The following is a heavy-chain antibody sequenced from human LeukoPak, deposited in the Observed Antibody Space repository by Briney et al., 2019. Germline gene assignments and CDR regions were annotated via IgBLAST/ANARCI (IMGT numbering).Heavy chain of an antibody. CDR3: ARHFAAFDY. V-gene: IGHV4-39*01. D-gene: IGHD6-13*01. Sequence: SETLSLTCTVSGGSISSSSYHWGWIRQPPGKGLEWIGSIYYSGSTYYNPSLKSRVTISVDTSKNQFSLKLSSVTAADTAVYYCARHFAAFDYWGQGTLVTVSS. CDR2: IYYSGST. CDR1: GGSISSSSYH. J-gene: IGHJ4*02.